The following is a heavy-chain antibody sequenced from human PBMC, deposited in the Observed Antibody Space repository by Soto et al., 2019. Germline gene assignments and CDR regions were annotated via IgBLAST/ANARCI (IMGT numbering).Heavy chain of an antibody. D-gene: IGHD1-26*01. J-gene: IGHJ4*02. CDR2: IFIGGTT. V-gene: IGHV3-53*01. CDR1: GFTVSSSQ. Sequence: GGSLRLSCAASGFTVSSSQMTWVRQAPGKALEWVSLIFIGGTTQYAVSVKGRFTISRDYSRNTVFLQMNSLRAEDTAVYYCTRERPPPSTIVGATSFDYWGQGTLVTVSS. CDR3: TRERPPPSTIVGATSFDY.